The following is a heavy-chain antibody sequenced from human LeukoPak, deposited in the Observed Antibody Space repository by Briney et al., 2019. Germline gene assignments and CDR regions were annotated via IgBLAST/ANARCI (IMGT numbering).Heavy chain of an antibody. CDR3: VRELRFLEWEREAP. Sequence: ASVKVSCKASVYTFTDYSMHWVRQAPGQGLEWMGWINPKSGGTNYALKFQGRVTMSRDTYINTAYMEVSRLRSDDTAVYFCVRELRFLEWEREAPWGQGTLVTVSS. CDR1: VYTFTDYS. D-gene: IGHD3-3*01. J-gene: IGHJ5*02. CDR2: INPKSGGT. V-gene: IGHV1-2*07.